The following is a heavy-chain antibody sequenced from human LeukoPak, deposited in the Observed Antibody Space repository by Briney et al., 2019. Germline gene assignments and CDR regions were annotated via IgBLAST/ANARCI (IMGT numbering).Heavy chain of an antibody. J-gene: IGHJ4*02. V-gene: IGHV5-51*01. CDR3: ARLWGGYSYGWDY. D-gene: IGHD5-18*01. CDR2: IYPGDSDT. Sequence: GESLKISCKDSGYSFTSSWIGWVRQMPGKGLEWMGIIYPGDSDTRYSPSFQGQVTISADKSINTAYLRWSSLKASDTAMYYCARLWGGYSYGWDYWGRGTLVTVS. CDR1: GYSFTSSW.